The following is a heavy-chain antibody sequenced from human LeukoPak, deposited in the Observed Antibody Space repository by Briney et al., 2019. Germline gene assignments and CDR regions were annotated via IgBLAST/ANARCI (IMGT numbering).Heavy chain of an antibody. Sequence: GGSLRLSCAASGFTVSGNYMSWVRQAPGKGLEWVSLIYSGGAIRYADSVKGRFTISRDSSKNTLFLQMNDLTVEDTARYYCARRPGNWGQGILVTVSS. CDR2: IYSGGAI. CDR1: GFTVSGNY. V-gene: IGHV3-53*01. D-gene: IGHD1-14*01. J-gene: IGHJ4*02. CDR3: ARRPGN.